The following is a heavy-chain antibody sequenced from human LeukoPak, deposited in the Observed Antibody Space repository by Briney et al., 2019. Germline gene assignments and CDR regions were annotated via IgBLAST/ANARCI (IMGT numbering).Heavy chain of an antibody. CDR2: IHYTGNT. Sequence: KASETLSLTCTVSGVSITSSYWSWIPQHPGKGLEWIGYIHYTGNTNHNPSLKNRVTISIDTSKNQFSLKLSSVTAADTAIYYCAKYGHYNFDYWGQGTLVTVSS. CDR1: GVSITSSY. D-gene: IGHD4-11*01. CDR3: AKYGHYNFDY. J-gene: IGHJ4*02. V-gene: IGHV4-59*01.